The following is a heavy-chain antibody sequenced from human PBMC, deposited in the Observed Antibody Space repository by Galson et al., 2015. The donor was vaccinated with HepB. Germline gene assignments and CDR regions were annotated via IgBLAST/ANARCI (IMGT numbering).Heavy chain of an antibody. J-gene: IGHJ4*02. V-gene: IGHV3-21*01. Sequence: SLRLSCAASGFTFSSYSMNWVRQAPGKGLEWVSSISSSSCYIYYADSVKGRFTISRDNAKNSLYLQMNSLRAEDTAVYYCSIRLGELSLYRPFDYWGQGTLVTVSS. CDR3: SIRLGELSLYRPFDY. CDR1: GFTFSSYS. D-gene: IGHD3-16*02. CDR2: ISSSSCYI.